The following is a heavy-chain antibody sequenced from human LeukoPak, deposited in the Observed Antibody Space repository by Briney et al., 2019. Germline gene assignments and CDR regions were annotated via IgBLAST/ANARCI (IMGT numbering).Heavy chain of an antibody. Sequence: GGSLRLSCAASGFTFSSYAMSWVRQAPGKGLEWVSAISGSGGSTYYADSVKGRFTISRDNSKNTLYLQMNSLRADDTAVYYCAKSKGSMVHPPPLFFDYWGQGTLVTVSS. CDR1: GFTFSSYA. D-gene: IGHD3-10*01. J-gene: IGHJ4*02. CDR2: ISGSGGST. CDR3: AKSKGSMVHPPPLFFDY. V-gene: IGHV3-23*01.